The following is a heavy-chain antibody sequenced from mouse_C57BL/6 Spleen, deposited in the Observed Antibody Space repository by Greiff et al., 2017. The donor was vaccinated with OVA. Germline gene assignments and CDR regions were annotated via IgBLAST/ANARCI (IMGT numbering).Heavy chain of an antibody. V-gene: IGHV7-3*01. CDR1: GFTFTDYY. CDR3: ASSKGAMDY. J-gene: IGHJ4*01. CDR2: IRNKANGYTT. Sequence: EVQVVESGGGLVQPGGSLSLSCAASGFTFTDYYMSWVRQPPGKALEWLGFIRNKANGYTTEYSASVKGRFTISRDNSQSILYLQMNALRAEDSATYYCASSKGAMDYWGQGTSVTVSS.